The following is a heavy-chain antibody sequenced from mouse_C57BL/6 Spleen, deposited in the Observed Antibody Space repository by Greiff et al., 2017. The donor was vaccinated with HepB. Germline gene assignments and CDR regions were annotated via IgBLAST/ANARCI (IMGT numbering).Heavy chain of an antibody. CDR2: ISDGGSYT. V-gene: IGHV5-4*03. CDR1: GFTFSSYA. D-gene: IGHD2-5*01. J-gene: IGHJ3*01. Sequence: DVKLVESGGGLVKPGGSLKLSCAASGFTFSSYAMSWVRQTPEKRLEWVATISDGGSYTYYPDNVKGRFTISRDNAKNNLYPQMSHLKSEDTAMYYCARGGYYSNYRDWGQGTLVLSLQ. CDR3: ARGGYYSNYRD.